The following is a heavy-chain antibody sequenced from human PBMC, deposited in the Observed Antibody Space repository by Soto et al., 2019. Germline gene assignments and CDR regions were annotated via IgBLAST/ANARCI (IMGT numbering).Heavy chain of an antibody. Sequence: QVQVVQSGAEEKKPGASVKVSCKASGYTYISYSMHWVRQAPGQRLEWMGWINVGNGNTKYSQNFQGRVTINQDTDASTDYMELSSLTSEDTAVYYCARDKWGSGSRWLDPWGQGTLVTVSS. CDR1: GYTYISYS. V-gene: IGHV1-3*05. J-gene: IGHJ5*02. CDR3: ARDKWGSGSRWLDP. CDR2: INVGNGNT. D-gene: IGHD6-19*01.